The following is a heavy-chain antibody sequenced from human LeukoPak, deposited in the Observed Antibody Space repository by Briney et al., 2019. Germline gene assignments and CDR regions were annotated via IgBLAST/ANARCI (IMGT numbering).Heavy chain of an antibody. J-gene: IGHJ4*02. CDR3: ARAGGGTSFDY. CDR2: IYHSGST. CDR1: GGSISSGSYY. D-gene: IGHD2-2*01. V-gene: IGHV4-39*07. Sequence: PSETLSLTCTVSGGSISSGSYYWSWIRQPAGKGLEWIGSIYHSGSTYYNPSLKSRVTISVDTSKNHFSLKLSSVTAADTAVYYCARAGGGTSFDYWGQGTLVTVSS.